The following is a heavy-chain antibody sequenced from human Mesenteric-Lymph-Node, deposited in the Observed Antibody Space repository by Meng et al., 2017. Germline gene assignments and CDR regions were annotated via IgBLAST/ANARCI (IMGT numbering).Heavy chain of an antibody. CDR1: GGSISSGGYY. Sequence: SETLSLTCTVSGGSISSGGYYWSWIRQPAGKGLEWIGRIYTSGSTNYNPSLKSRVTISVDTSKNQFSLKLSSVTAADTAVYYCARYSSGLDYFDYWGQGTLVTVSS. CDR3: ARYSSGLDYFDY. V-gene: IGHV4-61*02. CDR2: IYTSGST. D-gene: IGHD6-19*01. J-gene: IGHJ4*02.